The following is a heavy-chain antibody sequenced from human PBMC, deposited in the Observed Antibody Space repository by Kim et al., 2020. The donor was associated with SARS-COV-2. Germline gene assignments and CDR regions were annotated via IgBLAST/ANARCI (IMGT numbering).Heavy chain of an antibody. Sequence: SVKVSCKASGGTFSSYAISWVRQAPGQGLEWMGGIIPIFGTANYAQKFQGRVTITADESTSTAYMELSSLRSEDTAVYYCARRTETGTTSGNWFDPWGQGTLVTVSS. V-gene: IGHV1-69*13. CDR2: IIPIFGTA. D-gene: IGHD1-7*01. CDR3: ARRTETGTTSGNWFDP. CDR1: GGTFSSYA. J-gene: IGHJ5*02.